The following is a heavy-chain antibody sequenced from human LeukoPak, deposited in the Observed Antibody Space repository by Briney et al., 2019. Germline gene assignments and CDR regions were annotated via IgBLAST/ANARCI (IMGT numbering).Heavy chain of an antibody. J-gene: IGHJ3*02. CDR2: ISAYNGNT. V-gene: IGHV1-18*01. D-gene: IGHD2/OR15-2a*01. Sequence: ASVKVSCKASGYTFTSYGISWVRQAPGQGLEWMGWISAYNGNTNYAQKLQGRVTMTTDTSTSTAYMELRSLRSDDTAVYYCARSKISIYPPGAFDIWGQGTMVTVSS. CDR1: GYTFTSYG. CDR3: ARSKISIYPPGAFDI.